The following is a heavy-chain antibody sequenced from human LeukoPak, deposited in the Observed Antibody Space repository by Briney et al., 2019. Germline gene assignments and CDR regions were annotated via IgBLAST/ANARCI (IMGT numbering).Heavy chain of an antibody. V-gene: IGHV3-30*04. CDR1: GFTFSSYA. Sequence: GGSLRLSCAASGFTFSSYAMHWVRQAPGKGLEWVAVISYDGSNKYYADSVKGRFTISRDNSKNTLYLQMNSLRAEDTAVYYCARSDYFDYWGQGTLVTVSS. CDR3: ARSDYFDY. J-gene: IGHJ4*02. CDR2: ISYDGSNK.